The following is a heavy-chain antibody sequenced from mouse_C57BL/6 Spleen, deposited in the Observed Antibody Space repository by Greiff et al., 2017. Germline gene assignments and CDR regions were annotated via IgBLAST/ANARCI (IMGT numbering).Heavy chain of an antibody. J-gene: IGHJ2*01. CDR2: IYPGDGDT. V-gene: IGHV1-80*01. D-gene: IGHD1-1*01. CDR1: GYAFSSYW. CDR3: ARSTFQFITTGGYFDY. Sequence: QVQLQQSGAELVKPGASVKISCKASGYAFSSYWMNWVKQRPGKGLEWIGQIYPGDGDTNYNGKFKGKATLTADKSSSTAYMQLSSLTSEDSAVYFCARSTFQFITTGGYFDYWGQGTTLTVSS.